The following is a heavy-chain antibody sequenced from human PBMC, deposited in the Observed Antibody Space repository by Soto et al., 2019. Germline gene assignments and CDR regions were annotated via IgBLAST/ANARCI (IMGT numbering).Heavy chain of an antibody. J-gene: IGHJ6*02. CDR1: GYTFTSYG. Sequence: QVQLVQSGAEVKKPGASVKVSCKASGYTFTSYGISWVRQAPGQGLEWMGWISAYNGNTNYAQKLQGRVTMTTDTSTSTPYMELRSLRSDATAVYYCASQYYDILTGSDTRTGGLYYYYGMDVWGQGTTVTVSS. CDR3: ASQYYDILTGSDTRTGGLYYYYGMDV. V-gene: IGHV1-18*01. CDR2: ISAYNGNT. D-gene: IGHD3-9*01.